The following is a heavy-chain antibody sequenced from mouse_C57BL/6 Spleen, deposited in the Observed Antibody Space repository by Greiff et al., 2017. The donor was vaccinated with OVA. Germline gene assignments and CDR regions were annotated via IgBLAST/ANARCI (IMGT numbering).Heavy chain of an antibody. D-gene: IGHD1-1*01. Sequence: QVQLKQPGAELVKPGASVKLSCKASGYTFTSYWMQWVKQRPGQGLEWIGEIDPSDSYTNYNQKFKGKATLTEDTSSSTAYMQLSSLTSEDSAVYYCARWSTTVPFDYWGQGTTLTVSS. CDR2: IDPSDSYT. J-gene: IGHJ2*01. CDR3: ARWSTTVPFDY. V-gene: IGHV1-50*01. CDR1: GYTFTSYW.